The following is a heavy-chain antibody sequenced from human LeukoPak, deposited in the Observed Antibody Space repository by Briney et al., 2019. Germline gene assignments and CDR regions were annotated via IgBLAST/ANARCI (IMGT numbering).Heavy chain of an antibody. D-gene: IGHD6-13*01. Sequence: ASVKVSCKASRYTFTSYDINWVRQATGQGLEWMGWMNPNSGNTAYAQKFQGRVTMTRDTSISAAYMELSSLTSEDTAVYYCARGVLAAADTYNWFDPWGQGTLVTVSS. J-gene: IGHJ5*01. CDR2: MNPNSGNT. CDR1: RYTFTSYD. V-gene: IGHV1-8*01. CDR3: ARGVLAAADTYNWFDP.